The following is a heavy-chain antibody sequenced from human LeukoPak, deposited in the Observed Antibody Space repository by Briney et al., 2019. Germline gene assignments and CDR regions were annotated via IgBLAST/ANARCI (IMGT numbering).Heavy chain of an antibody. V-gene: IGHV3-21*01. D-gene: IGHD6-13*01. CDR2: ISSSSSYI. CDR3: ARWDSRDYYYYMDV. CDR1: GFTFSSYS. J-gene: IGHJ6*03. Sequence: GGSLRLSCAASGFTFSSYSMNWVRQAPGKGLEWVSSISSSSSYIYYADPVKGRFTISRDNAKNSLYLQMNSLRAEDTAVYYCARWDSRDYYYYMDVWGKGTTVTVSS.